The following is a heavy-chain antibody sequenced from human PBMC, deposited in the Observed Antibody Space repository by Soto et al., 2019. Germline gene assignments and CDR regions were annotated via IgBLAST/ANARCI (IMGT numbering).Heavy chain of an antibody. V-gene: IGHV4-31*03. CDR2: IYDSGST. Sequence: QVQLQESGPGLVKPSQTLSLTCTVSGGSITSGGYYWSWIRQHPGKGLEWLGYIYDSGSTFYNPSLQSRITLSVDTSKTQFSLKLSSVTVADTAVYFCARKQAGYFYGIDYWGQGTLVTVSS. CDR3: ARKQAGYFYGIDY. J-gene: IGHJ4*02. D-gene: IGHD3-10*01. CDR1: GGSITSGGYY.